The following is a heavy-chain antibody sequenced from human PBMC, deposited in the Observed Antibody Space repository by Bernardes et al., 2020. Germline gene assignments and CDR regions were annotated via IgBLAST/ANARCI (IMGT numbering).Heavy chain of an antibody. J-gene: IGHJ6*02. V-gene: IGHV4-39*01. Sequence: SETLSLTCTVSGGSISSSSYYWGWIRQPPGKGLEWIGSIYYSGSTYYNPSLKSRVTISVDTSKNQFSLKLSSVTAADTAVYYCGGARATATTRSVGMDVRSHGTTVTGTS. CDR2: IYYSGST. D-gene: IGHD4-17*01. CDR1: GGSISSSSYY. CDR3: GGARATATTRSVGMDV.